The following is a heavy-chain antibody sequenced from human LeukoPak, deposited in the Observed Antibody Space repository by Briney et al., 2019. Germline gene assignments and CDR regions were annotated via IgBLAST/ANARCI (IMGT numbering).Heavy chain of an antibody. V-gene: IGHV3-21*01. CDR3: ARVRSPRYFDY. J-gene: IGHJ4*02. CDR2: ISSSSSYI. CDR1: GFTFTSYS. Sequence: GGSLRLSCAASGFTFTSYSMNWVRQAPGKGLEWVSSISSSSSYIYYADSVKGRFTISRDNAKNSLYLQMNSLRAEDTAVYYCARVRSPRYFDYWGQGTLVTVSS.